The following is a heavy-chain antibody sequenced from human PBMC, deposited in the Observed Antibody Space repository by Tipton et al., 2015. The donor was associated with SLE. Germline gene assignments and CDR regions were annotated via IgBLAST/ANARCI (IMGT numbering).Heavy chain of an antibody. J-gene: IGHJ3*02. CDR2: IYYSGST. Sequence: TLSLTCTVSGGSISSHYWSWIRQPPGKGLEWIGYIYYSGSTNYNPSLKSRVTISVDTSKNQFSLKLSSVTAADTAVYYCARDGGIQLWSSAAFDIWGQGTMVTVSS. CDR3: ARDGGIQLWSSAAFDI. D-gene: IGHD5-18*01. CDR1: GGSISSHY. V-gene: IGHV4-59*11.